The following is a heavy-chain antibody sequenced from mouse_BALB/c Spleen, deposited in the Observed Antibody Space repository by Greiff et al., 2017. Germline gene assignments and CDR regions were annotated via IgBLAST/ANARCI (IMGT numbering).Heavy chain of an antibody. CDR2: IDPENGNT. J-gene: IGHJ3*01. Sequence: VQLQQSGAELVRSGASVKLSCTASGFNIKDYYMHWVKQRPEQGLEWIGWIDPENGNTIYDPKFQGKASITADTSSNTAYLQLSSLTSEDTAVYYCAKGSSYDWFAYWGQGTLVTVSA. D-gene: IGHD1-1*01. CDR1: GFNIKDYY. V-gene: IGHV14-1*02. CDR3: AKGSSYDWFAY.